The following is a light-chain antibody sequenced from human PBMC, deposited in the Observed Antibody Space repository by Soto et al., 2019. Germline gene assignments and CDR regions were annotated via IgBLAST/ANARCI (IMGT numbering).Light chain of an antibody. CDR2: DVS. V-gene: IGLV2-14*03. CDR1: SSDVGFSNY. CDR3: SSFTSSDTDV. J-gene: IGLJ1*01. Sequence: QSALTQPASVSGSPGQSITISCTGTSSDVGFSNYIFWYQQHPGKAPKLIISDVSNRPSGVSKRFSGSKSANTASLTISGLQAEDEADYYCSSFTSSDTDVFGSGTKVTVL.